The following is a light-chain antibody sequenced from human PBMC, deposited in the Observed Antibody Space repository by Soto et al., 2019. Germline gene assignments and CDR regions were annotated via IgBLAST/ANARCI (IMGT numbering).Light chain of an antibody. Sequence: DVQMTQAPSSVSASVGDRVTIPCRASQGIYSWLAWYQQKSGRAPKLLIYAASILQSGVPSRFSGSGYGTDFNLTITSLQTEDFGTYYCQQLNSFPITSGQGTRLEIK. V-gene: IGKV1D-12*01. CDR1: QGIYSW. CDR2: AAS. CDR3: QQLNSFPIT. J-gene: IGKJ5*01.